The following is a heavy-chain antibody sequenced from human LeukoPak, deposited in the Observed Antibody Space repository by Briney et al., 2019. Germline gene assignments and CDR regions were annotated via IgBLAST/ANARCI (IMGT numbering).Heavy chain of an antibody. J-gene: IGHJ1*01. CDR2: IYYSGST. CDR3: ARDRDSSPPRY. CDR1: GGSISSGGYY. Sequence: KTSETLSLTCTVSGGSISSGGYYWSWIRQHPGKGLEWIGYIYYSGSTYYNPSLKSRVTISVDTSKNQFSLKLSSVTAADTAVYYCARDRDSSPPRYWGQGTLVTVSS. D-gene: IGHD3-22*01. V-gene: IGHV4-31*03.